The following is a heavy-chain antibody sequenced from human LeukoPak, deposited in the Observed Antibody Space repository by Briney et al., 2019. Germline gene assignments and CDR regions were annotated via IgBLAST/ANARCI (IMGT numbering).Heavy chain of an antibody. CDR2: VYYTGST. CDR1: GGSVSSYY. CDR3: ARHFAYSSSSYFDY. J-gene: IGHJ4*02. D-gene: IGHD6-6*01. V-gene: IGHV4-59*08. Sequence: SQTLSLTCSVSGGSVSSYYWSWIRQPPGKGLEWIGYVYYTGSTNYNPSLKSRVTMFEDKSKNQFSLRLYSVTVADTAVYYCARHFAYSSSSYFDYWGQGSLVTVSS.